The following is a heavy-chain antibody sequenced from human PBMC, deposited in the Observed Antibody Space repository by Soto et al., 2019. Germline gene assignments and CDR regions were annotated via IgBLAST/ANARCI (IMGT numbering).Heavy chain of an antibody. CDR2: ISNDGSNK. J-gene: IGHJ1*01. Sequence: QVQLVESGGGVGQPGTSLRLSCAASGLTFNTYAMNWIRLAPGKGLEWVAVISNDGSNKYYADSVKGRFTISRDNSKNTVYLQMNSLRGEDTGVYYCASGRGYCSESSCSYFDYFPHWGQGALVIVSS. D-gene: IGHD2-2*01. V-gene: IGHV3-30*03. CDR1: GLTFNTYA. CDR3: ASGRGYCSESSCSYFDYFPH.